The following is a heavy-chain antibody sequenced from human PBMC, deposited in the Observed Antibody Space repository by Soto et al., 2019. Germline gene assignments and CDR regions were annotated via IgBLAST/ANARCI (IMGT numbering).Heavy chain of an antibody. CDR1: GIPVSSNY. Sequence: EVQLVESGGGLVQPGGSLRLSCAASGIPVSSNYMTWVRQAPGKGLDWVSVLHSGGDTYYANSVKGRFTISRHDSTNTLFLQMNSLTAEDTAVYYCARDGPYYYASRMDVWGQGTTVTVSS. J-gene: IGHJ6*02. CDR2: LHSGGDT. V-gene: IGHV3-53*04. CDR3: ARDGPYYYASRMDV. D-gene: IGHD3-10*01.